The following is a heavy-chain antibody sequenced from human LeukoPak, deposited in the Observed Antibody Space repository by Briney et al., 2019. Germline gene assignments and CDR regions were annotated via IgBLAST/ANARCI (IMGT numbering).Heavy chain of an antibody. Sequence: GESLKISCKGSGYSFTSYLIGWVRQMPGKGLEWMGRIDPSDSYTNYSPSFQGHVTISADKSISTAYLQWSSLKASDTAMYYCARHKGPFVPAAPFDPWGQGTLVTVSS. D-gene: IGHD2-2*01. CDR2: IDPSDSYT. V-gene: IGHV5-10-1*01. CDR1: GYSFTSYL. CDR3: ARHKGPFVPAAPFDP. J-gene: IGHJ5*02.